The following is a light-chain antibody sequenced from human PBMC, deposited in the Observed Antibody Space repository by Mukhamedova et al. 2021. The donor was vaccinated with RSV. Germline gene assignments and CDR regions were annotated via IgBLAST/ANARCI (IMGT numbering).Light chain of an antibody. V-gene: IGLV3-9*01. CDR2: RDS. Sequence: ALGQTARITCGGNNIGSKNVHWYQQKPGQAPVLVIYRDSNRPSGIPERFSGSNSGNTATLTISRAQAGDEADYYRQVWDSSTVVFG. J-gene: IGLJ2*01. CDR1: NIGSKN. CDR3: QVWDSSTVV.